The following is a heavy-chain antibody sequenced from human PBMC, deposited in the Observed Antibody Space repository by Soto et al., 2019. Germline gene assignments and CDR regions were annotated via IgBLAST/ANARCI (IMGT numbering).Heavy chain of an antibody. CDR3: TRAPIDVVESSPSGY. CDR1: GFTFSSYS. Sequence: EVQLVESGGGLVKPGGSLRLSCAASGFTFSSYSFHWVRQAPGKGLEWVSSISRNSAYIYYVDSVKGRFTISRDNAKNSLYLQMNSLRGEDTAVYYCTRAPIDVVESSPSGYWGQGTRVTVSS. V-gene: IGHV3-21*01. J-gene: IGHJ4*02. D-gene: IGHD2-21*01. CDR2: ISRNSAYI.